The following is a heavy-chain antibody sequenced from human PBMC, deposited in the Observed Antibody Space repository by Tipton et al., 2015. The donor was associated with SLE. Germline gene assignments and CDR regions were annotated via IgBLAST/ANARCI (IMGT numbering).Heavy chain of an antibody. Sequence: LRLSCAASGFTFSSYAMSWVRQPPGKGLEWIGEINHSGSTNYNPSLKSRVTISVDTSKNQFSLKLSSVTAADTAVYYCARLVWEPRAFDIWGQGTMVTVAS. D-gene: IGHD1-26*01. CDR3: ARLVWEPRAFDI. J-gene: IGHJ3*02. CDR2: INHSGST. CDR1: GFTFSSYA. V-gene: IGHV4-34*01.